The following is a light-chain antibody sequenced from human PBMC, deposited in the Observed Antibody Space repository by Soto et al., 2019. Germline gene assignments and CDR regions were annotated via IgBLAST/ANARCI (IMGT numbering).Light chain of an antibody. V-gene: IGKV3-15*01. CDR1: QSVSSN. J-gene: IGKJ1*01. CDR3: HQYNNWPRT. CDR2: DAS. Sequence: EIVMTHSPATLSVSPGERATLSCRASQSVSSNLAWYQQKPGQAPRLLIYDASTRATGIPARFSGSGSGTEFTLTISSLQSGDFAVYYCHQYNNWPRTFGQGTKVDIK.